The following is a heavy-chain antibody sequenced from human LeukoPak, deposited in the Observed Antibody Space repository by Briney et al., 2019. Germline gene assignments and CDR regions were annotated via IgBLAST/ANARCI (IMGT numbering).Heavy chain of an antibody. CDR3: ARDRGRYHADS. Sequence: GGSLRLSCAASGFTFSSSWMGWARQAPGKGLEWVANIKEDGSWKHYAVSVQGRFTISRDNAKNSLYLQMNSLRAEDTAVYYCARDRGRYHADSWGQGTLVTVSS. D-gene: IGHD6-19*01. J-gene: IGHJ4*02. CDR2: IKEDGSWK. CDR1: GFTFSSSW. V-gene: IGHV3-7*01.